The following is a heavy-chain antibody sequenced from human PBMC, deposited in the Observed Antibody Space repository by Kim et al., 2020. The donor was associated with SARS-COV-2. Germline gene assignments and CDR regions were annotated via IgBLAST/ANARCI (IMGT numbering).Heavy chain of an antibody. D-gene: IGHD2-21*01. CDR3: AKDREGLSSVMPGDVYYYFHGLDV. V-gene: IGHV1-69*13. J-gene: IGHJ6*02. CDR2: IIPIFGTP. CDR1: GGTFNNYA. Sequence: SVKVSCTASGGTFNNYAISWVRQAPGQGLEWMGGIIPIFGTPTYAQKFQGRVTFTADESTNTAYMELSSLRSDDTAVYYCAKDREGLSSVMPGDVYYYFHGLDVWGHGTTVTVSS.